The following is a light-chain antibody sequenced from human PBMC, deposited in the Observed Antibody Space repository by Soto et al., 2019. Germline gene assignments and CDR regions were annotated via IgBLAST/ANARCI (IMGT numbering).Light chain of an antibody. V-gene: IGKV3-11*01. Sequence: EIVLTQSPATLSLSPGERATLSCRASQSVDSYLAWYQQKPGQAPRLLIYDASNRATGIPARFSGSGSGTDFTLTISSLEPEDFAVYYCQQRTNWPPWTFGQGTKMDIK. J-gene: IGKJ1*01. CDR1: QSVDSY. CDR3: QQRTNWPPWT. CDR2: DAS.